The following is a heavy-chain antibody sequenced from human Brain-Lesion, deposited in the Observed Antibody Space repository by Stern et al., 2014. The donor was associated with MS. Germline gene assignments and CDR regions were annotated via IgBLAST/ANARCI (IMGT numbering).Heavy chain of an antibody. Sequence: EVQLVESGGGLVQPGGSLTISCTAAGFTFGNYWMTWVRPDPGTGLEWVANITEDGTEKNYGDSVKGRFTISRDNARNSLYLQMNSLRVEDTALYYCARVYNTIYGIVTQRGSGMDVWGQGTTVIVSS. V-gene: IGHV3-7*01. CDR3: ARVYNTIYGIVTQRGSGMDV. CDR2: ITEDGTEK. CDR1: GFTFGNYW. D-gene: IGHD3-3*01. J-gene: IGHJ6*02.